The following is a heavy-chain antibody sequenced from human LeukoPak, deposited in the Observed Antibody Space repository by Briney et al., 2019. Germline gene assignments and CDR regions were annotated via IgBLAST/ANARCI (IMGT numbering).Heavy chain of an antibody. CDR2: INHSGST. CDR3: ARAKGYSYYTQTYNWFDP. Sequence: SETLSLTCAVYGGSFSGYYWSWIRQPPGKGLEWIGEINHSGSTNYNPSLKSRVTISVDTSKNQFSLKLSSVAAADTAVYYCARAKGYSYYTQTYNWFDPWGQGTLVTVSS. CDR1: GGSFSGYY. D-gene: IGHD5-18*01. V-gene: IGHV4-34*01. J-gene: IGHJ5*02.